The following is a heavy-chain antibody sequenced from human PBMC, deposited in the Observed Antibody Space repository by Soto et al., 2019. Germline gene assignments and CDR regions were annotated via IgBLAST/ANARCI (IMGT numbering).Heavy chain of an antibody. Sequence: LRLSCAASGFTFNMYAMSWVRQAPGKGLEWVSGIGGSGANTYYADFVKGRFTISRDNSKNTLYLQMDSLRAEDTAIYYCARTITGYFWAGAYWGQGTLVTVSS. D-gene: IGHD1-1*01. J-gene: IGHJ4*02. V-gene: IGHV3-23*01. CDR2: IGGSGANT. CDR3: ARTITGYFWAGAY. CDR1: GFTFNMYA.